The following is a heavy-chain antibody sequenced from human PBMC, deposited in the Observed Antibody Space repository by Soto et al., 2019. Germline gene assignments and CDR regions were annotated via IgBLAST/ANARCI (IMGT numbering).Heavy chain of an antibody. CDR3: AKEAYITGTSGGFDP. Sequence: EVQLLESGGGLVQPGGSLRLSCAASGFTFSPYAMSWVRQAAGKGLEWVSGISGSGGSTYYADSVKGRFTISRDNPKNTLYLQMNRMRAEYTAVYYCAKEAYITGTSGGFDPWGQGTLVTASS. V-gene: IGHV3-23*01. CDR1: GFTFSPYA. D-gene: IGHD1-7*01. CDR2: ISGSGGST. J-gene: IGHJ5*02.